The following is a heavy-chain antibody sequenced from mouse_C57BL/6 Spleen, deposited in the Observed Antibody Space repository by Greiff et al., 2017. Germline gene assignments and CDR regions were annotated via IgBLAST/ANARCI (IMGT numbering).Heavy chain of an antibody. CDR3: ATSNYYGSSYEGSGFAY. Sequence: QVQLQQPGAELVKPGASVKMSCKASGYTFTSYWITWVKQRPGQGLEWIGDIYPGSGSTNYNEKFKSKATLTVDTSSSTAYMQLSSLTSEDSAVYYCATSNYYGSSYEGSGFAYWGQGTLVTVSA. D-gene: IGHD1-1*01. J-gene: IGHJ3*01. CDR1: GYTFTSYW. V-gene: IGHV1-55*01. CDR2: IYPGSGST.